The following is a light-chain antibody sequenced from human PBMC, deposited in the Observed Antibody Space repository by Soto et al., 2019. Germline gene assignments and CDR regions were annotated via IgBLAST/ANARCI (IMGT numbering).Light chain of an antibody. V-gene: IGKV1-9*01. CDR3: QQYSTYST. CDR2: AAS. CDR1: QDISSL. Sequence: IQLTQSPSSLSASVGDRVTITCRASQDISSLLAWYQQKPGKAPKLLIYAASTLQNGVPSRFSGSGSGTEFTLTISSLQPDDFVTYYCQQYSTYSTFGQGTRLEIK. J-gene: IGKJ5*01.